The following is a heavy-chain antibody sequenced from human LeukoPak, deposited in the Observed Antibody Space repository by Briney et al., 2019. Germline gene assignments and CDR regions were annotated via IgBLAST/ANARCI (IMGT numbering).Heavy chain of an antibody. CDR3: ARSDYYGAGHY. CDR1: GGSFSGYY. D-gene: IGHD3-10*01. Sequence: SETLSLTCAVYGGSFSGYYWSWIRQPPGKGLEWIGEINHSGSTNYNPSLKSRVTISVDTSKNQFSLKLSSVTAADTAVYYCARSDYYGAGHYWGQGTLVTVSP. CDR2: INHSGST. J-gene: IGHJ4*02. V-gene: IGHV4-34*01.